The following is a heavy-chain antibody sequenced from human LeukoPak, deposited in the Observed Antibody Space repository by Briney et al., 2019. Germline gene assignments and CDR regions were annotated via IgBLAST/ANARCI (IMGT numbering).Heavy chain of an antibody. J-gene: IGHJ5*02. Sequence: GGSLRLSCAASGFTFSSYGMHWVRQAPGKGLEWVALISYDGSNKYYADSVKGRFTISRDNSKNTLYLQMNSLRAEDTAVYYCAKIVVPAAMLHWFDPWGQGTLVTVSS. V-gene: IGHV3-30*18. D-gene: IGHD2-2*01. CDR1: GFTFSSYG. CDR2: ISYDGSNK. CDR3: AKIVVPAAMLHWFDP.